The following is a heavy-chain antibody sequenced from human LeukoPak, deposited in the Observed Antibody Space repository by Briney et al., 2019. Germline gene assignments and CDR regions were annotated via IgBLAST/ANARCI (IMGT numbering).Heavy chain of an antibody. D-gene: IGHD6-13*01. CDR2: IKQDGSVK. Sequence: GGSLRLSCAASGFTFSNAWMSWVRQAPGKVLEWVANIKQDGSVKYYVDSVKGRFTISRDNAKNSLYLQMNSLRAEDTAVYYCARIGYSSSCFDYWGQGTLVTVSS. V-gene: IGHV3-7*01. J-gene: IGHJ4*02. CDR3: ARIGYSSSCFDY. CDR1: GFTFSNAW.